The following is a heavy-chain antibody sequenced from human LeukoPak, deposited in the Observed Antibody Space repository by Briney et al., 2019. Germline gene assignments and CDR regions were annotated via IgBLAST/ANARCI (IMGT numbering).Heavy chain of an antibody. Sequence: GGSLRLSCAASGFTFSSYWMSWVRQAPVRGLEWVADIKQDGTQKYYVDSVEGRITISRDNVKNSLYLQMNSLRVEDTAVYYCARDCGSDCSQAFDIWGQGTMVTVSS. CDR1: GFTFSSYW. CDR3: ARDCGSDCSQAFDI. D-gene: IGHD2-21*02. CDR2: IKQDGTQK. V-gene: IGHV3-7*05. J-gene: IGHJ3*02.